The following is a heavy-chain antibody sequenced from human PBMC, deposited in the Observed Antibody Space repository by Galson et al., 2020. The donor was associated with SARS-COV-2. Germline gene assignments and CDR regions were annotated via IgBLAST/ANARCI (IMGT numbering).Heavy chain of an antibody. CDR2: IYRSEST. Sequence: SETLSLTCAVSGGSISSDNWWHWVRQTPGQGLEWIGEIYRSESTNYNPSLKSRVTITIDKSKNQFSLKLASGTAADTAVYFCARAGYFSMDVWGKGTTVTASS. V-gene: IGHV4-4*02. J-gene: IGHJ6*03. CDR1: GGSISSDNW. D-gene: IGHD3-22*01. CDR3: ARAGYFSMDV.